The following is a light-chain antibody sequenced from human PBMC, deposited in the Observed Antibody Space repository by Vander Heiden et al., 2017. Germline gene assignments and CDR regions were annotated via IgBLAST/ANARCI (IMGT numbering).Light chain of an antibody. V-gene: IGLV7-43*01. J-gene: IGLJ2*01. Sequence: QTVVTQEPSLTLSPGGTVTLTCASSTGAVTSGYYPNWFQQKPAHEPSALMVNTSSNHSSTPARVSASFLAGNAAPQTLAVQPEDDAEDYYLISYGGAHLVFGGGTKLTVL. CDR1: TGAVTSGYY. CDR2: NTS. CDR3: LISYGGAHLV.